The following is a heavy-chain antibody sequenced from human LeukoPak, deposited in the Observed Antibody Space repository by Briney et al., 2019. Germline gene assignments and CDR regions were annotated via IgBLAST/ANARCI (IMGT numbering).Heavy chain of an antibody. CDR3: AREGYSSGWYREAFDY. CDR1: GFTFSCYS. D-gene: IGHD6-19*01. CDR2: ISSSSSYI. J-gene: IGHJ4*02. Sequence: GGSLRLLYGASGFTFSCYSMSGVRQAPAKGPEWVSSISSSSSYIYYADSVKGRFTIFRDNAKNSLHLQMNSLRGEDTAVYYCAREGYSSGWYREAFDYWGQGTLVTVSS. V-gene: IGHV3-21*01.